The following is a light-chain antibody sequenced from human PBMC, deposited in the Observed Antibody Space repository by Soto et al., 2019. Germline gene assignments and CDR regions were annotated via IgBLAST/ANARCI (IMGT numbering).Light chain of an antibody. CDR3: QQCSISPLT. V-gene: IGKV3-20*01. CDR2: DAS. Sequence: LTQSPPTLSISQEERATLSCMTRQSVMKAYLAWYQHNPGQAPRLLIHDASSRATGIPDRFSGSGSGTDFTLTISRLEPEDFAVYYCQQCSISPLTFGGGTKVDIK. J-gene: IGKJ4*01. CDR1: QSVMKAY.